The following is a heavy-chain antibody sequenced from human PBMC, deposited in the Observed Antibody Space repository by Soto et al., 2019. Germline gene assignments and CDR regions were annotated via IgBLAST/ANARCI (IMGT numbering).Heavy chain of an antibody. CDR3: ARESQHSSGWYWLGYFDY. CDR1: GFTFSSYW. D-gene: IGHD6-19*01. J-gene: IGHJ4*02. Sequence: EVQLVESGGGLVQPGGSLRLSCAASGFTFSSYWMSWVRQAPGKGLEWVANIKQDGSEKYYVDSVKGRFTISRDNAKNSLYLQMNSLRAEDSAVYYCARESQHSSGWYWLGYFDYWGQGTLVTVSS. V-gene: IGHV3-7*05. CDR2: IKQDGSEK.